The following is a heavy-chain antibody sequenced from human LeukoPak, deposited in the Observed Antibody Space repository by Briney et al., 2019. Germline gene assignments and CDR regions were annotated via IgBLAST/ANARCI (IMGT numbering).Heavy chain of an antibody. D-gene: IGHD3-10*01. V-gene: IGHV3-20*04. J-gene: IGHJ4*02. CDR1: GFTFDDYG. Sequence: GGSLRLSCEASGFTFDDYGMSWVRHPPGKGLEWVSGINWNGGSTGYADSVKGRFTISRDNAKNTLNLQMNSLRAEDTAVYYCARDRKSGESSEIDFWGQGTLVTVSS. CDR2: INWNGGST. CDR3: ARDRKSGESSEIDF.